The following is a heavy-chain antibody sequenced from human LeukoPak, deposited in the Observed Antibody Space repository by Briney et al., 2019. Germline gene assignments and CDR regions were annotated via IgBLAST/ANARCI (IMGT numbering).Heavy chain of an antibody. J-gene: IGHJ4*02. Sequence: PGGSLRLSCAASGFPFNNYTMSWVRQAPGKGLEWVSAISGSDDSTYYADSVKGRFTTSRDNSKNTLYLQMNSLRAEDTAVYYCAKEPHSSGYGDYWGQGTLVTVSS. D-gene: IGHD3-22*01. V-gene: IGHV3-23*01. CDR3: AKEPHSSGYGDY. CDR2: ISGSDDST. CDR1: GFPFNNYT.